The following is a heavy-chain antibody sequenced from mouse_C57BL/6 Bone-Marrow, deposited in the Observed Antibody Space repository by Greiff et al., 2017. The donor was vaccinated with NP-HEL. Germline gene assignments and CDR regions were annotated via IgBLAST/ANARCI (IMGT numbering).Heavy chain of an antibody. V-gene: IGHV1-81*01. CDR1: GYTFTSYG. CDR3: ARTLLPAWFAY. CDR2: IYPRSGNT. J-gene: IGHJ3*01. Sequence: QVHVKQSGAELARPGASVKLSCKASGYTFTSYGISWVKQRTGQGLEWIGEIYPRSGNTYYNEKFKGKATLTADKSSSTAYMELRSLTSEDSAVYFCARTLLPAWFAYWGQGTLVTVSA.